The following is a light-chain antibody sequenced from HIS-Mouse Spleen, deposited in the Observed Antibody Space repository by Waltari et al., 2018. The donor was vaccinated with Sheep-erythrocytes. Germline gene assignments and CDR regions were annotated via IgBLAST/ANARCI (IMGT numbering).Light chain of an antibody. CDR3: CSYAGSSTPWV. CDR1: SSDVGSYNL. J-gene: IGLJ3*02. CDR2: EGS. V-gene: IGLV2-23*01. Sequence: QSALTQPASVSVSPGQSITISCPGTSSDVGSYNLSSWYQQHPGKAPKLMIYEGSKRPSGVSNRFSGSKSGNTASLTISGLQAEDEADYYCCSYAGSSTPWVFGGGTKLTVL.